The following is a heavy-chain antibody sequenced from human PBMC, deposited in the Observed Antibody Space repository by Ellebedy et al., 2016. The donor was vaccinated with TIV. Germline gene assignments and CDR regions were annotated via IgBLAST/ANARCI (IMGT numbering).Heavy chain of an antibody. CDR3: ASQKYYGSGTYLPTYFDY. CDR1: GYSFTSYW. Sequence: GESLKISCKTSGYSFTSYWIHWVRQMPGKELEWMGSIYPGNSDTRYSPSFQGQVTFSADKSIGTAYLQWSSLKASASAMYYFASQKYYGSGTYLPTYFDYWGQGTLVTVSS. V-gene: IGHV5-51*01. CDR2: IYPGNSDT. D-gene: IGHD3-10*01. J-gene: IGHJ4*02.